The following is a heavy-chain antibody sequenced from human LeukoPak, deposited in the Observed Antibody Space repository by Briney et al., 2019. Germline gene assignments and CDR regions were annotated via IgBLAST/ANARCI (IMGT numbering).Heavy chain of an antibody. V-gene: IGHV3-15*01. D-gene: IGHD3-22*01. CDR2: IKSKTDGGTT. Sequence: GGSLRLSCAASGFTFSSYAMSWVRQAPGKGLEWVGRIKSKTDGGTTDYAAPVKGRFTISRDDSKNTLYLQMNSLKTEDTAVYYRTTDQEAEYYYDSSGYPDYWGQGTLVTVSS. J-gene: IGHJ4*02. CDR3: TTDQEAEYYYDSSGYPDY. CDR1: GFTFSSYA.